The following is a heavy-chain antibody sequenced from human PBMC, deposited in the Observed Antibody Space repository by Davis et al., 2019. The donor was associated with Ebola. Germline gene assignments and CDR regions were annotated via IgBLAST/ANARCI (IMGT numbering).Heavy chain of an antibody. V-gene: IGHV3-7*01. CDR3: ARVAGYGGTYWFDP. CDR1: GFTFSSYW. D-gene: IGHD4-23*01. J-gene: IGHJ5*02. CDR2: IKQDGSEK. Sequence: GESLKISCAASGFTFSSYWMSWVRQAPGKGLEWVANIKQDGSEKYYVDSVKGRFTISRDNAKNSLYLQMNSLRAEDTAVYYCARVAGYGGTYWFDPWGQGTLVTVSS.